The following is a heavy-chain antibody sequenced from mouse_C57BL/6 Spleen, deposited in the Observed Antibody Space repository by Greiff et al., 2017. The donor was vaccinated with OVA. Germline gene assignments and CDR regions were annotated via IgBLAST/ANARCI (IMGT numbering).Heavy chain of an antibody. CDR2: IYPGSGST. Sequence: QVQLQQPGAELVKPGASVKMSCKASGYTFTSYWITWVKQRPGQGLEWIGDIYPGSGSTNYNEKFKSKATLTVDTSSSTAYMQLSSLTSEDSAVYYCARLLEKELTGAWFAYWGQGTLVTVSA. CDR3: ARLLEKELTGAWFAY. CDR1: GYTFTSYW. D-gene: IGHD4-1*01. J-gene: IGHJ3*01. V-gene: IGHV1-55*01.